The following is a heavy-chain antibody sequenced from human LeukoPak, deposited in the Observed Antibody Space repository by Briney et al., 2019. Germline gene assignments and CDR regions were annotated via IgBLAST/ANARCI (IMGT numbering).Heavy chain of an antibody. CDR2: IYSGGST. Sequence: GGSLRLSCAASGFTVSSNYMSWVRQAPGKGLEWVSVIYSGGSTYYADSVKGRFTISRDNSKNTLYLQMNSLRAEDTALYYCARGVAVAGTEDFFDYWGQGTLVTVSS. V-gene: IGHV3-53*01. J-gene: IGHJ4*02. D-gene: IGHD6-19*01. CDR1: GFTVSSNY. CDR3: ARGVAVAGTEDFFDY.